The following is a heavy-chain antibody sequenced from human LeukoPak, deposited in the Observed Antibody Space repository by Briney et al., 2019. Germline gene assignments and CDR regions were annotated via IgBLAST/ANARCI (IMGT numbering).Heavy chain of an antibody. J-gene: IGHJ2*01. CDR3: ARHRIPGYSSSWHEGPRETHYYFDL. Sequence: SETLSLTCTVSGGSISGYYWSWIRQPPGKGLEWIGHIYYRGSTNYNPSLKSRVLMSVDTSKNQFSLKLSSVTAADTAVYSCARHRIPGYSSSWHEGPRETHYYFDLWGRGTLVTVSS. V-gene: IGHV4-59*08. D-gene: IGHD6-13*01. CDR2: IYYRGST. CDR1: GGSISGYY.